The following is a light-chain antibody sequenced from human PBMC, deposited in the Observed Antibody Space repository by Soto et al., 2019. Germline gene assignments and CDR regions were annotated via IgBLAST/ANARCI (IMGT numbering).Light chain of an antibody. CDR3: QQRSIWPPWT. CDR2: DAS. V-gene: IGKV3-11*01. Sequence: EIVLPQSPATLSLSPGERVTLTCRASQRVSNFLAWYQHKPGQAPRLLIYDASIRAAGVPARFSGSGSGTDSSLTISSLEPEDFAIYYCQQRSIWPPWTFGKGTKVDIK. J-gene: IGKJ1*01. CDR1: QRVSNF.